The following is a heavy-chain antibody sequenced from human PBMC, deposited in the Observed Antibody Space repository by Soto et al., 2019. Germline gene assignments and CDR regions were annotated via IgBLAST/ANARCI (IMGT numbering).Heavy chain of an antibody. V-gene: IGHV1-2*02. CDR1: GYSFTAYY. Sequence: QVQLVQSGAGVKKPGASVKVSCKASGYSFTAYYIHWVRQAPGQGREWMGWINCNTGGTNSPQNFQSRVTMTTDTSSNTTYTELSRLRTDVTEWYYGARAPSSSSGASGFDPWGQGTLVTVSS. D-gene: IGHD3-22*01. CDR2: INCNTGGT. J-gene: IGHJ5*02. CDR3: ARAPSSSSGASGFDP.